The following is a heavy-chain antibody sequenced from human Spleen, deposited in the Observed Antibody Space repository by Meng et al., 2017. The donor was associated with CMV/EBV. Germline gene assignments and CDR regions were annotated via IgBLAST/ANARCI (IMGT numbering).Heavy chain of an antibody. V-gene: IGHV5-51*01. D-gene: IGHD6-13*01. Sequence: KGSGYSFTNNWITWLRQMPGKGLEWVGIIYPDDSDTRYRPSFQGQVTISVDKSISTAYLQWSSLKASDTAIYYCVRHYGSPSSGFDPWGQGTPVTVSS. CDR1: GYSFTNNW. J-gene: IGHJ5*02. CDR3: VRHYGSPSSGFDP. CDR2: IYPDDSDT.